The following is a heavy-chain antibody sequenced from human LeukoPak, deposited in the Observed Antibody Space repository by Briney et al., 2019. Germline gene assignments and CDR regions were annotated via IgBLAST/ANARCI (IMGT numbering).Heavy chain of an antibody. CDR2: ISFDGSNT. J-gene: IGHJ4*02. CDR3: ARGLTGTDFDY. D-gene: IGHD1-20*01. V-gene: IGHV3-30*03. Sequence: GGSLRLSCAASGFILSTYGMHWVRQAPGKGLEWVAFISFDGSNTNYADSAKGRFTISRDNSKSTLYLQMNSLRTEDTAVYYCARGLTGTDFDYWGQGTLVTVS. CDR1: GFILSTYG.